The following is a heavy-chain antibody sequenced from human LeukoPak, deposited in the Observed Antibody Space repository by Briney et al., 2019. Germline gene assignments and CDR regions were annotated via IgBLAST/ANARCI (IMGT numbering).Heavy chain of an antibody. J-gene: IGHJ4*02. CDR3: AKDAASTIFGLDY. CDR2: IYSGGST. D-gene: IGHD3-3*01. Sequence: GRSLRLSCAASGFTVSNNYMSWVRQAPGKGLEWVSVIYSGGSTYYADSVKGRFTISRDNSKNALYLQMNSLRAEDTAVYYCAKDAASTIFGLDYWGQGTLVTVSS. V-gene: IGHV3-66*02. CDR1: GFTVSNNY.